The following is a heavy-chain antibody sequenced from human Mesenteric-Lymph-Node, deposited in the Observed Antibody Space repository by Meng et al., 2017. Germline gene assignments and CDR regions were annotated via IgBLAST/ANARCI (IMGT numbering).Heavy chain of an antibody. V-gene: IGHV1-18*01. D-gene: IGHD2-8*01. CDR2: ISAYNGNT. J-gene: IGHJ2*01. Sequence: QVQLVELVTEVKKPVASARFSCKASGYTFPSYGISGVRQAPGQGLEWMGWISAYNGNTNYAQKLQGRVTMTTDTSTSTAYMELRSLRSDDTAVYYCARETQYCTNGVCHNVWYFDLWGRGTLVTVSS. CDR3: ARETQYCTNGVCHNVWYFDL. CDR1: GYTFPSYG.